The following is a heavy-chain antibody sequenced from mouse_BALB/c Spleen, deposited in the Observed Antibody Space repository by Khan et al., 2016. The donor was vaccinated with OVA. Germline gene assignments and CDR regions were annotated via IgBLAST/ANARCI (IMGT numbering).Heavy chain of an antibody. D-gene: IGHD1-3*01. J-gene: IGHJ2*01. CDR1: GYSFTGYT. CDR3: ARGTSDRFDY. V-gene: IGHV1-31*01. CDR2: INPYNGGT. Sequence: VQLQQSGPELVKPGASMKISCKASGYSFTGYTMNWVKQSHGNNLEWIGLINPYNGGTSYSQKFKGKATLTVDKSSSTSYMDLLSLTSEDAAVDYCARGTSDRFDYGGQGTTLTVSS.